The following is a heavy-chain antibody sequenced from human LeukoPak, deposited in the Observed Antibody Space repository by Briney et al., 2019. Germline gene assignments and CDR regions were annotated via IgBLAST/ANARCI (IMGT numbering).Heavy chain of an antibody. J-gene: IGHJ5*02. Sequence: SETLSLTCGVYGGTFSGYYWSWIRQPPGKGLEWVGEISQTGSGRTNYNPSLKSRVTISVDTSKNQFSLKLSSVTAADTAVYYCATKNDYGDAVGSWFDPWGQGTLVAVSS. CDR2: ISQTGSGRT. V-gene: IGHV4-34*08. D-gene: IGHD4-17*01. CDR3: ATKNDYGDAVGSWFDP. CDR1: GGTFSGYY.